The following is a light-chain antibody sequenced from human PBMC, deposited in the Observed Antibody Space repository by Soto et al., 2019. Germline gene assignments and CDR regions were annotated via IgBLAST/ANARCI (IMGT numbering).Light chain of an antibody. Sequence: DIQMTQSPSQPSASVGDRVTITCRASHSIRSWLAWYQQKLWKAPKLLIYDASSLESGVPSRFSGSGSGTEFTLTISCLRPDVFATYCCQQSYCTPITVGQGKRLEIK. V-gene: IGKV1-5*01. CDR3: QQSYCTPIT. CDR1: HSIRSW. CDR2: DAS. J-gene: IGKJ5*01.